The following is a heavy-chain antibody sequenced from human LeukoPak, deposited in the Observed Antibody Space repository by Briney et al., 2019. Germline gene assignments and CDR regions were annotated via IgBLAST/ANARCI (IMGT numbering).Heavy chain of an antibody. D-gene: IGHD3-9*01. CDR3: ARSPVLRYFDCLPKFDP. CDR2: IYYSGST. V-gene: IGHV4-59*01. CDR1: GGSISSYY. J-gene: IGHJ5*02. Sequence: SETLSLTCTVSGGSISSYYWGWIRQPPGNGLEWMGYIYYSGSTNYNPSLKSRVTISVDTSKNQFSLKLSSVTAADTAVYYCARSPVLRYFDCLPKFDPWGQGTLVTVSS.